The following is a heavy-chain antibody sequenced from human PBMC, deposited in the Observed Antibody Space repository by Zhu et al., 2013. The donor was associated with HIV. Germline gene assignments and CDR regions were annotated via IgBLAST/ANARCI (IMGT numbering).Heavy chain of an antibody. D-gene: IGHD6-13*01. J-gene: IGHJ4*02. CDR2: ISYDGSNK. CDR3: AKPYSSSWSVDY. Sequence: VQLVESGGGVVQPGRSLRLSCAASGFTFSSYGMHWVRQAPGKGLEWVAVISYDGSNKYYADSVKGRFTISRDNSKNTLYLQMNSLRAEDTAVYYCAKPYSSSWSVDYWGQGTLVTVSS. V-gene: IGHV3-30*18. CDR1: GFTFSSYG.